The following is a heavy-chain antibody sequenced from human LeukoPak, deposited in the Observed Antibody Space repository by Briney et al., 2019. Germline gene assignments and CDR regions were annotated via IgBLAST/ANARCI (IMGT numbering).Heavy chain of an antibody. V-gene: IGHV3-66*01. J-gene: IGHJ5*02. D-gene: IGHD6-13*01. CDR1: GFTVSSNY. CDR3: ARDRRSSSGRWFDP. CDR2: IYSGGST. Sequence: GGSLRLSCAASGFTVSSNYMSWVRQAPGKGLEWVSVIYSGGSTYYADSVKGRFTISRDNSKNTLYLQMNSLRAEDTAVYYCARDRRSSSGRWFDPWGQGTLVTVSS.